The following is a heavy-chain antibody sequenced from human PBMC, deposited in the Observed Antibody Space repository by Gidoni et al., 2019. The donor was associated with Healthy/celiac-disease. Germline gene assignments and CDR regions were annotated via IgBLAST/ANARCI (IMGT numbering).Heavy chain of an antibody. J-gene: IGHJ5*02. CDR2: IYYSGST. CDR3: ARSPNYGNYVDNWFDP. Sequence: QLQLQESGPGLVKPSETLSLTCTVSGGSISSSSYYWGWIRQPPGKGLEWIGSIYYSGSTYYNPSLKSRVTISVDTSKNQFSLKLSSVTAADTAVYYCARSPNYGNYVDNWFDPWGQGTLVTVSS. V-gene: IGHV4-39*01. D-gene: IGHD4-17*01. CDR1: GGSISSSSYY.